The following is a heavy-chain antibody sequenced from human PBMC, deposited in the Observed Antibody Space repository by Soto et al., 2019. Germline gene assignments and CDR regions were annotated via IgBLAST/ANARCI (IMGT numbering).Heavy chain of an antibody. Sequence: EVQLVQSGAEVKKPGESLTISCKTSGHRFTTYWISWVRQMPGKGLESMGKINPTDSETNYSPPFEGHVTFSVDRSTSAAYVRWNSLKASDTAMYYCASPTMTSSSFYYAMDVWGQGTTVTVSS. D-gene: IGHD4-17*01. CDR1: GHRFTTYW. CDR3: ASPTMTSSSFYYAMDV. J-gene: IGHJ6*02. CDR2: INPTDSET. V-gene: IGHV5-10-1*03.